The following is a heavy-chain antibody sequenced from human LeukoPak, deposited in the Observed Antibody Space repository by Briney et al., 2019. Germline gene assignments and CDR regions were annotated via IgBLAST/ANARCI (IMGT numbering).Heavy chain of an antibody. Sequence: SVKVSCKASGGTFSSYAISWVRQAPGQGLEWMGRIIPIFGTANYAQKFQGGVTITTDESTSTAYMELSSLRPEDTAVYYCARALHPSDYYFDYWGQGTLVTVSS. CDR1: GGTFSSYA. CDR3: ARALHPSDYYFDY. CDR2: IIPIFGTA. V-gene: IGHV1-69*05. J-gene: IGHJ4*02.